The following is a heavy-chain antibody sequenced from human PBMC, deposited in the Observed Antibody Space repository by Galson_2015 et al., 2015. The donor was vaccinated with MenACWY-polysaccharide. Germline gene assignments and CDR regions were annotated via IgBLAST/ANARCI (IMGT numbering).Heavy chain of an antibody. CDR1: GFTFNTYW. J-gene: IGHJ4*02. V-gene: IGHV3-7*01. D-gene: IGHD6-19*01. Sequence: SLRLSCAASGFTFNTYWMSWVRQAPGKGLEWVANIKQDGSEKYYVDSVKGRFTISRDNAKNSLYLQMNSLRAEDTAVYYCARDRPKRGQWLLDYWGQGTLVTVSS. CDR3: ARDRPKRGQWLLDY. CDR2: IKQDGSEK.